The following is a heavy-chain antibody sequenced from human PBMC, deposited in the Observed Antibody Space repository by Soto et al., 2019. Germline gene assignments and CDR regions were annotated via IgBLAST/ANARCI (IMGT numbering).Heavy chain of an antibody. J-gene: IGHJ4*02. D-gene: IGHD1-7*01. CDR1: GFTFSSFA. CDR2: ISGSGGST. V-gene: IGHV3-23*01. Sequence: GGSLRLSCAASGFTFSSFAMSWVRQAPGKGLDWVSAISGSGGSTYSADSVKGRFTISRDNSKNTLYLQMNSLRAEDTAVYYCAKDRAGTTAFDYWGQGALVTVSS. CDR3: AKDRAGTTAFDY.